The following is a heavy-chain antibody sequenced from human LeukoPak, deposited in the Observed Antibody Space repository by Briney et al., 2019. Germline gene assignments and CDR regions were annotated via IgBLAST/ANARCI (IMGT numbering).Heavy chain of an antibody. CDR3: ARDHHRRQYDGQARDTFDI. J-gene: IGHJ3*02. D-gene: IGHD3-16*01. V-gene: IGHV3-23*01. CDR1: GFTFSSYG. Sequence: GGSLRLSCAASGFTFSSYGMSWVRQAPGKGLEWVSAISGSGGSTYYADSVKGRFTISRDNSKNTLYLQMNSLRAEDTAVYYCARDHHRRQYDGQARDTFDIWGQGTMVTVSS. CDR2: ISGSGGST.